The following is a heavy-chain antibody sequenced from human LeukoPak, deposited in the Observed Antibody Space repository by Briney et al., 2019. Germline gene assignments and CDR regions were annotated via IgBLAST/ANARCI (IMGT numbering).Heavy chain of an antibody. CDR1: GSSISGFH. D-gene: IGHD5-18*01. V-gene: IGHV4-59*08. J-gene: IGHJ6*03. CDR3: ARHAYPGYNSGLAYYYYHFDV. CDR2: ISYSGSA. Sequence: AETLSLTCSVSGSSISGFHWSWIRQPPGKGLEWIGYISYSGSADYNPSLKSRVSMSVDTSKNQFSLKLRSVTAADTALYYCARHAYPGYNSGLAYYYYHFDVRGKGTAVTVSS.